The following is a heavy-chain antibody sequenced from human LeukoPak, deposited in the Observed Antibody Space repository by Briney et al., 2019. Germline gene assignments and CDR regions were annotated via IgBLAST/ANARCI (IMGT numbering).Heavy chain of an antibody. J-gene: IGHJ4*02. CDR2: IYHSGST. Sequence: SETLSLTCAVSGYSISSGCYWGWIRQPPGKGLEWIGSIYHSGSTYYNPSLKSRVTISVDTSKNQFSLKLSSVTAADTAVYYCARHKYSSSWEAGYWGQGTLVTVSS. V-gene: IGHV4-38-2*01. CDR1: GYSISSGCY. CDR3: ARHKYSSSWEAGY. D-gene: IGHD6-6*01.